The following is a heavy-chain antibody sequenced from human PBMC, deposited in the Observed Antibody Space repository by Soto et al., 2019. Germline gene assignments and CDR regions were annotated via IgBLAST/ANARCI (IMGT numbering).Heavy chain of an antibody. V-gene: IGHV3-23*01. D-gene: IGHD3-3*01. CDR2: ISASADAT. Sequence: GGSLRLSCASSGFTLSDFGMSWVRQAPGAGLEWVAVISASADATYYAASVKGRFTLSRDNSRNILSLQMNSLTVADTAVYYCAKKLTTYAVDPADYWGQGTQVTVSS. CDR1: GFTLSDFG. J-gene: IGHJ4*02. CDR3: AKKLTTYAVDPADY.